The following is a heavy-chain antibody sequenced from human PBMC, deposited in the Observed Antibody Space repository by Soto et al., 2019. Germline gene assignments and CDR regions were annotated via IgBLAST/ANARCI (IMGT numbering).Heavy chain of an antibody. Sequence: QVQLQESGPGLVKPSETLSLTCTVSGGSISSYYWSWIRQPPGKGLEWIGYIYYSGSTNYNPSLKSRVTISVDTSKNQFSLKLSSVTAADTAVYYCARGDDYGDPNWYFDLWGRGTLVTVSS. D-gene: IGHD4-17*01. CDR2: IYYSGST. V-gene: IGHV4-59*01. CDR3: ARGDDYGDPNWYFDL. CDR1: GGSISSYY. J-gene: IGHJ2*01.